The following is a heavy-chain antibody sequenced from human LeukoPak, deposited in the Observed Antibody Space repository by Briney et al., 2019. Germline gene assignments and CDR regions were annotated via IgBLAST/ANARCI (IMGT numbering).Heavy chain of an antibody. CDR2: IWYDGSNK. D-gene: IGHD3-22*01. V-gene: IGHV3-33*01. Sequence: GGSLRLSCAASGFTFSSYGMHWVRQAPGKGLEWVAVIWYDGSNKYYADSVKGRFTISRDNSKNTLYLQMNSLRAEDTAVYYCARGRLNYDSSGYYLMKKYFQHWGQGTLVTVSS. CDR1: GFTFSSYG. J-gene: IGHJ1*01. CDR3: ARGRLNYDSSGYYLMKKYFQH.